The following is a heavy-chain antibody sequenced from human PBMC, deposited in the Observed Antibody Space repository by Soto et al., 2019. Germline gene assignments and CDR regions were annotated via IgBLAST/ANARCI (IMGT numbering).Heavy chain of an antibody. J-gene: IGHJ4*02. CDR2: MFYGVST. V-gene: IGHV4-39*01. CDR1: GSSINSSGCY. D-gene: IGHD3-3*02. Sequence: SETLSLTCTVSGSSINSSGCYWGWIRQPPGKGLEWIGSMFYGVSTYYNPSLKSRVTVSVDTSKNQFSLNLRSVTAADTAVYYCARLPSRHLVDYWGQGTLVTVSS. CDR3: ARLPSRHLVDY.